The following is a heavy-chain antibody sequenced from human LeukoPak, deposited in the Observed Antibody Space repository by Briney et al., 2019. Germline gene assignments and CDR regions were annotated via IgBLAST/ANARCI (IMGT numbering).Heavy chain of an antibody. CDR2: ISYDGSNK. CDR1: GFTFSSYG. V-gene: IGHV3-30*18. J-gene: IGHJ4*02. Sequence: GSLRLSCAASGFTFSSYGMHWVRQAPGKGLEWVAVISYDGSNKYYADSMKGRFTISRDNSKNTLYLQMNSLRAEDTAVYYCAKVQAPIAAGYFDYWGQGTLVTVSS. D-gene: IGHD6-13*01. CDR3: AKVQAPIAAGYFDY.